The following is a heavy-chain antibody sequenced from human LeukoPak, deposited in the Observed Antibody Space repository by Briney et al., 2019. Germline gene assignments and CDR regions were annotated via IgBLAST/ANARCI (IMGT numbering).Heavy chain of an antibody. D-gene: IGHD2-15*01. Sequence: SETLSLTCAVSGGSISSGGYSWSWIRQPPGKGLEWIGCIYQSGSTYYNPSLKSRVTISVDTSKNQFSLKLSSVTAADTAVYYCARVPYCSGGSCNYYYYYGMDVWGQGTTVTVSS. CDR2: IYQSGST. CDR1: GGSISSGGYS. V-gene: IGHV4-30-2*01. J-gene: IGHJ6*02. CDR3: ARVPYCSGGSCNYYYYYGMDV.